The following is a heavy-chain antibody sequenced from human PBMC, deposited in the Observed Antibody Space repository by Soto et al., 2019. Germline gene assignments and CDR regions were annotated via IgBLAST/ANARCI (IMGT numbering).Heavy chain of an antibody. CDR2: IFPGDSDT. D-gene: IGHD6-13*01. V-gene: IGHV5-51*01. Sequence: PGESLKISCKGSGYRFTNYWIGWVRQKPGKGLEWMGTIFPGDSDTRYSPSFQGQVTISADKSISTAYLQWSSLKASDTAMYYCARRSSSWSRNDYWGQGTLVTVSS. CDR3: ARRSSSWSRNDY. J-gene: IGHJ4*02. CDR1: GYRFTNYW.